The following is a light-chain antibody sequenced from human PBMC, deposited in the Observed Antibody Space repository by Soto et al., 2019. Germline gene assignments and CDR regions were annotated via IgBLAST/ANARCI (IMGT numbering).Light chain of an antibody. V-gene: IGKV3-11*01. CDR1: QTVNSR. CDR3: HQRQSWPRT. Sequence: EIVLTQSPATLSSSPGARDPLSCRASQTVNSRLAWYQHKPGQAPRLLIYHTSNRATGIPARFSGSGSGTDFTLTISSLEPEDFAVYYCHQRQSWPRTFGQGTKVDIK. J-gene: IGKJ1*01. CDR2: HTS.